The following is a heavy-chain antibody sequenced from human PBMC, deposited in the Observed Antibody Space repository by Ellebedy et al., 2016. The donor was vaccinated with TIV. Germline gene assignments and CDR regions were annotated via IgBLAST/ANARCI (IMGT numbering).Heavy chain of an antibody. Sequence: GESLKISCAASGFTFSSYSMNWVRQAPGKGLEWVSSISSSSSYIYYADSVKGRFTISRDNAKNSLYLQMNSLRAEDTAVYYCARDLAAAGTELSGWFDPWGQGTLVTVSS. CDR1: GFTFSSYS. CDR2: ISSSSSYI. D-gene: IGHD6-13*01. V-gene: IGHV3-21*01. CDR3: ARDLAAAGTELSGWFDP. J-gene: IGHJ5*02.